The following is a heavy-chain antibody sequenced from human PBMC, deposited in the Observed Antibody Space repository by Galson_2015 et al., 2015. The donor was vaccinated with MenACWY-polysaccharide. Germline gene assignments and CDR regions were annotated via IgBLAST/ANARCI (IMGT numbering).Heavy chain of an antibody. Sequence: SLRLSCAASGFTFSSYGMHWVRQAPGKGLEWVAVISYDGSNKYYADSVKGRFTISRDNSKNTLYLQMNSLRAEDTAVYYCAKDQVVTGIGGMDVWGQGTLVTVSS. J-gene: IGHJ4*02. V-gene: IGHV3-30*18. CDR3: AKDQVVTGIGGMDV. CDR2: ISYDGSNK. CDR1: GFTFSSYG. D-gene: IGHD2-21*02.